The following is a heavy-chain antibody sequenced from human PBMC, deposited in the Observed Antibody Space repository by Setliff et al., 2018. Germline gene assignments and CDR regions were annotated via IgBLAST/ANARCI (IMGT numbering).Heavy chain of an antibody. Sequence: ASETLSLTCTVYGGSLSNYYWSWIRQPAGKELEWIGRINTSGTTRYNPSLRSRATLSVDESMNRFSLNLNSVTAADTAVYYCAGGLPGDYDFNCFDTWGQGALVTVSS. D-gene: IGHD3-3*01. CDR1: GGSLSNYY. CDR2: INTSGTT. CDR3: AGGLPGDYDFNCFDT. V-gene: IGHV4-4*07. J-gene: IGHJ5*02.